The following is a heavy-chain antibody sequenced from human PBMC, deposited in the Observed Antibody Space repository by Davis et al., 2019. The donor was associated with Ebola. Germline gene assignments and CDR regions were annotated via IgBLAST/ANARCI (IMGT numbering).Heavy chain of an antibody. D-gene: IGHD6-19*01. Sequence: GESLKISCAASGFTFGDYWMTWVRQAPGKGLEWVGKIKYDGSDKYYVDSVKGRFTISRDNAKHSLYLQMNSLTVEDTAIYYCAKDSGWQMSPWGQGTLVIVSS. V-gene: IGHV3-7*01. CDR1: GFTFGDYW. CDR3: AKDSGWQMSP. J-gene: IGHJ5*02. CDR2: IKYDGSDK.